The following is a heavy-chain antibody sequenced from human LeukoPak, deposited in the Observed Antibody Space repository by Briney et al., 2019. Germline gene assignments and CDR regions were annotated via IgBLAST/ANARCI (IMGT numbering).Heavy chain of an antibody. CDR2: INARGDT. J-gene: IGHJ5*02. CDR3: ARGQVPAARGYNWSDP. V-gene: IGHV4-34*01. CDR1: GWSFNDYY. D-gene: IGHD2-2*01. Sequence: SETLSLTCAVYGWSFNDYYWNWVRQAPGKGLEWIGEINARGDTNYNPSLKSRVTISVDSSKNQFSLTLTSMIAADTAIYYCARGQVPAARGYNWSDPWGQGTLVTVSS.